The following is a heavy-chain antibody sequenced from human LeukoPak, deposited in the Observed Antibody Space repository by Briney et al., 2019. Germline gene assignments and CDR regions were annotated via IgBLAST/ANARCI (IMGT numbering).Heavy chain of an antibody. CDR1: GFIFSSYT. V-gene: IGHV3-48*04. Sequence: PGGSLRLSCAASGFIFSSYTMNWVRQAPGKGLEWISYISSSSGTIYYADSVKGRFTISRDNAKNSLYLQMNSLRAEDTAVYYCARDRLRTMTTFDYWGQGALVTVSS. J-gene: IGHJ4*02. CDR2: ISSSSGTI. CDR3: ARDRLRTMTTFDY. D-gene: IGHD1-14*01.